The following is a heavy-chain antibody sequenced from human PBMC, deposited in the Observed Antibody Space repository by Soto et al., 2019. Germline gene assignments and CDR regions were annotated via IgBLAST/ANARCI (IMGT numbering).Heavy chain of an antibody. V-gene: IGHV3-30-3*01. D-gene: IGHD3-3*01. Sequence: PGGSLRLSCAASGFTFNNYAIHWVRQAPGKGLEWVAVIAYDKSNKYYADSVKGRFTISRDNSKNTLYLQMSSLRAEDPAVYYCARDSEWFNAFDIWGQGTMVTVSS. CDR1: GFTFNNYA. CDR3: ARDSEWFNAFDI. J-gene: IGHJ3*02. CDR2: IAYDKSNK.